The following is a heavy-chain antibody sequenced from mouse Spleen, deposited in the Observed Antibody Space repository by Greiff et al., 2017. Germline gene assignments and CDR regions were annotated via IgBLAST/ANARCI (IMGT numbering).Heavy chain of an antibody. CDR2: ISSGGGNT. V-gene: IGHV5-9-3*01. J-gene: IGHJ2*01. Sequence: EVQGVESGGGLVKLGGSLKLSCAASGFTFSSYAMSWVRQTPEKRLEWVATISSGGGNTYYPDSVKGRFTISRDNAKNTLYLQMSSLKSEDTAMYYCARHPLSFDYWGQGTTLTVSS. CDR1: GFTFSSYA. D-gene: IGHD6-1*01. CDR3: ARHPLSFDY.